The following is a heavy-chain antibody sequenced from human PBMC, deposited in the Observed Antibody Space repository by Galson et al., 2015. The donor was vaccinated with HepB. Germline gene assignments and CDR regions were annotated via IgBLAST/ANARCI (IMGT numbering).Heavy chain of an antibody. Sequence: SLRLSCAASGFTFSDYYMSWIRQAPGEGLEWVSYISSSGSTIYYADSVKGRFTISRDNAKNSLYLQMNSLRAEDTAVYYCARAGYDFWSGFDYWGQGTLVTVSS. D-gene: IGHD3-3*01. J-gene: IGHJ4*02. CDR2: ISSSGSTI. CDR1: GFTFSDYY. V-gene: IGHV3-11*01. CDR3: ARAGYDFWSGFDY.